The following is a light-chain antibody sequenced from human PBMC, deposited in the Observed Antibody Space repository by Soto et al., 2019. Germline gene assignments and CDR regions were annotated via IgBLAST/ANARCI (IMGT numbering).Light chain of an antibody. Sequence: EIVLTQSPGTLSLSPGEGATLSCRASQSVSSSYLAWYRQRPGQAPRLLIYGPSSRATGIPDRFSGSGSGTDFTLTISRLEPADFAVYYCQQHSHWPPWTFGQGTMVDIK. V-gene: IGKV3D-20*02. CDR3: QQHSHWPPWT. CDR1: QSVSSSY. CDR2: GPS. J-gene: IGKJ1*01.